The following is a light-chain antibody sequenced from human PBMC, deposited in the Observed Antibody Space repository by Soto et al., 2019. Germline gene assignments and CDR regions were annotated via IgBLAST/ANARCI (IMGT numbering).Light chain of an antibody. CDR3: QTWGPGYVV. Sequence: QLVLTQSPSASASLGASVKLTCTQSSGHSSYAIAWHQQQPEKGPRYLMKLNSDGSHSKGDGIPDRFSGSSSGAERYLTISSLQSEDEADYYCQTWGPGYVVFGGGTKLTVL. V-gene: IGLV4-69*01. CDR2: LNSDGSH. J-gene: IGLJ2*01. CDR1: SGHSSYA.